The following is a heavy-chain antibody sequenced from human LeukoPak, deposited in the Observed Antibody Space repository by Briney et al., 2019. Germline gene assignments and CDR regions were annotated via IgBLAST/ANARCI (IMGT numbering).Heavy chain of an antibody. J-gene: IGHJ4*02. CDR2: IYHSGST. CDR3: ARERTYGDYSFDY. Sequence: SETLSLTCTVSGGSISSGGYYWSWIRQHPGKGLEWIGYIYHSGSTYYNPSLKSRVTISVDTSKNQFSLKLSSVTAADTAVYYCARERTYGDYSFDYWGQGTLVTVSS. CDR1: GGSISSGGYY. V-gene: IGHV4-31*03. D-gene: IGHD4-17*01.